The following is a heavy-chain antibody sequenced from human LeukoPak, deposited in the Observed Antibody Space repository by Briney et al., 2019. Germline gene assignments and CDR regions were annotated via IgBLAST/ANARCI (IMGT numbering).Heavy chain of an antibody. Sequence: SETLSLTCAVSGYSISSGYYWGWIRQPPGKGLEWIGSFYHSGSTYYNPSLKSRVTISVDTSKNQFSLKLSSVTAADTAVYYCARLGVVVVPAAKTLTNWFDPWGQGTLVTVSS. D-gene: IGHD2-2*01. CDR3: ARLGVVVVPAAKTLTNWFDP. CDR2: FYHSGST. V-gene: IGHV4-38-2*01. J-gene: IGHJ5*02. CDR1: GYSISSGYY.